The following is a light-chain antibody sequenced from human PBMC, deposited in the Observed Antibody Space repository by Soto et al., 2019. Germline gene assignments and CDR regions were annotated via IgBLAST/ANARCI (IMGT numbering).Light chain of an antibody. CDR2: GAS. CDR3: QQFNNWPPWT. CDR1: QNVGNN. J-gene: IGKJ5*01. V-gene: IGKV3-15*01. Sequence: EIGMTKSPETLSVSPGERATLSCRASQNVGNNLVWYQQKPGQAPRLLIYGASTRAAGIPDRFSGSGSGTEFTLTISGLQSDDFAVYYCQQFNNWPPWTFGQGTRLEIK.